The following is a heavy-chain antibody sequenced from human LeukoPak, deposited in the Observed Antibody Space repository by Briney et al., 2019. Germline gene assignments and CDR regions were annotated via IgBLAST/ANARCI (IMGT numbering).Heavy chain of an antibody. D-gene: IGHD3-10*01. CDR3: ARGWILWFGDPGGD. J-gene: IGHJ4*02. V-gene: IGHV1-18*01. CDR1: GYTFTSYG. CDR2: ISAYNGHT. Sequence: ASVKVSCKASGYTFTSYGISWVRQAPGQGLECMGWISAYNGHTNYAQKLQGRVTMTTDTSTSTAYMELRSLRSDDTAVYYCARGWILWFGDPGGDWGQGTLVTVSS.